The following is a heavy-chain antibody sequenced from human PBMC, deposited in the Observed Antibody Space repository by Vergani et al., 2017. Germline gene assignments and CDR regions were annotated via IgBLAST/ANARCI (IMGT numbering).Heavy chain of an antibody. V-gene: IGHV3-23*01. CDR2: ISGSGGST. CDR1: GFTFSSYA. CDR3: AKDPPRGKTNYYYYYMDV. Sequence: EVQLLESGGGLVQPGGSLRLSCSASGFTFSSYAMSWVRQAPGKGLEWVSAISGSGGSTYYADSVKGRFTISRDNSKNTLYLQMNSLRAEDTAVYYCAKDPPRGKTNYYYYYMDVWDKGTTVTVSS. D-gene: IGHD3-10*01. J-gene: IGHJ6*03.